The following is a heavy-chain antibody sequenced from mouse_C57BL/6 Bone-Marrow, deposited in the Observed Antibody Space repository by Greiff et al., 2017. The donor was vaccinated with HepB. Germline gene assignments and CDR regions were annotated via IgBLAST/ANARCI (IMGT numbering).Heavy chain of an antibody. J-gene: IGHJ2*01. V-gene: IGHV1-26*01. D-gene: IGHD4-1*01. CDR1: GYTFTDYY. CDR3: ERSWDYFDY. Sequence: EVQLQQSGPELVKPGASVKISCKASGYTFTDYYMNWVKQSHGKSLEWIGDINPNNGGTSYNQKFKGKARLTIDKSTSTANMELRSLTSEDSAVYYCERSWDYFDYWGQGTTLTVSS. CDR2: INPNNGGT.